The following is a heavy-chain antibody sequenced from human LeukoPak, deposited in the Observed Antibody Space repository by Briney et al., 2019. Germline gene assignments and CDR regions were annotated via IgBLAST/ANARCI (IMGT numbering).Heavy chain of an antibody. D-gene: IGHD5-12*01. CDR2: IYHSGST. CDR1: GYSISSGYY. Sequence: SETLSLTCAVSGYSISSGYYWGWIRQPPGKGLEWIGSIYHSGSTYYNPSLKSRVTISVDTSKNQFSLKLSSVTAADTAVYYCARRGGYEADYYYYYMDVWGKGTTVTVSS. V-gene: IGHV4-38-2*01. CDR3: ARRGGYEADYYYYYMDV. J-gene: IGHJ6*03.